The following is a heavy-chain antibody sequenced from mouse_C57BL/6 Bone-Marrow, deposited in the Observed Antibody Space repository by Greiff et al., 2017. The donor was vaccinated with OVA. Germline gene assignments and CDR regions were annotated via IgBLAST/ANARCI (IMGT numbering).Heavy chain of an antibody. CDR1: GYTFTSYW. V-gene: IGHV1-53*01. J-gene: IGHJ3*01. CDR2: INPSNGGT. CDR3: ARSIIYYDYSWFAY. Sequence: QVQLQQSGTELVKPGASVKLSCKASGYTFTSYWMHWVKQRPGQGLEWIGNINPSNGGTNYNEKFKSKATLTVDKSSSTAYMQLSSLTSEDSAVYYCARSIIYYDYSWFAYWGQGTLVTVSA. D-gene: IGHD2-4*01.